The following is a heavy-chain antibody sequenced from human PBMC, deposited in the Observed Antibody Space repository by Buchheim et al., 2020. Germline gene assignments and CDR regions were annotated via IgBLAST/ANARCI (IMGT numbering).Heavy chain of an antibody. J-gene: IGHJ4*02. CDR1: GFTFSSYA. Sequence: EVQLLESGGGLVQPGGSLRLSCAASGFTFSSYAMSWVRQAPGKGGEWVSAFSGRGGRTYYADSVKGRFTIYRDNSKNTLYLRMNSLRAGDTAVYYCAKSRSSSSWLQRYYFDYWGQGTL. V-gene: IGHV3-23*01. CDR3: AKSRSSSSWLQRYYFDY. CDR2: FSGRGGRT. D-gene: IGHD6-13*01.